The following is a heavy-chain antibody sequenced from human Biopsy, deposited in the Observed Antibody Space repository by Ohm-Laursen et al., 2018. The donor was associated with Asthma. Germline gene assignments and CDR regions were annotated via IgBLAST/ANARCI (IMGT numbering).Heavy chain of an antibody. CDR2: ISGSGGST. Sequence: SLRLSCAASGFTFGDYWMSWVRQVPGKGLEWVSAISGSGGSTYYADSVKGRFTISRDNSKNTLYLQMNSLRAEDTAVYYCASQSSGPDFWSGYYYFDYWGQGTLVTVSS. CDR3: ASQSSGPDFWSGYYYFDY. V-gene: IGHV3-23*01. J-gene: IGHJ4*02. D-gene: IGHD3-3*01. CDR1: GFTFGDYW.